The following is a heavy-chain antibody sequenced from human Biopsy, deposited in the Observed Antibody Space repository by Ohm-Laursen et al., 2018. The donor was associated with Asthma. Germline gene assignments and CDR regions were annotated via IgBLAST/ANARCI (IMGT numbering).Heavy chain of an antibody. D-gene: IGHD3-3*01. CDR2: ITFDGSTQ. CDR1: GFTFSSYA. CDR3: AKRRGYSDLTDFDH. Sequence: SLRLSCAASGFTFSSYAMHWVRQAPGKGLEWVAVITFDGSTQHYGDSVKGRFTISRDNSKNMLFLQMNRLRTDDTAVYYCAKRRGYSDLTDFDHWGQGTLVTVSS. J-gene: IGHJ4*02. V-gene: IGHV3-30-3*01.